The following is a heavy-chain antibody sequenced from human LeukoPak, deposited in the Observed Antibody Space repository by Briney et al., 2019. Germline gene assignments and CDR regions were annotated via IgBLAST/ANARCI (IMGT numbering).Heavy chain of an antibody. CDR1: GFTFSSYA. CDR3: AKDLYSGNWYLPLVGGCPDY. CDR2: ISGSGGST. Sequence: GGSLRLSCAASGFTFSSYAKSWVRQAPGKGLEWVSAISGSGGSTYYADSVKGRFTISRDNSKNTLYLQMNSLRAEDTAVYYCAKDLYSGNWYLPLVGGCPDYWGQGTLVTVSS. V-gene: IGHV3-23*01. D-gene: IGHD6-13*01. J-gene: IGHJ4*02.